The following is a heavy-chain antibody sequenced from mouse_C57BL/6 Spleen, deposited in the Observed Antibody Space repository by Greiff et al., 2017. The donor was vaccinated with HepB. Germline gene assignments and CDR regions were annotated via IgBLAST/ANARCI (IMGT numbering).Heavy chain of an antibody. CDR2: INPNNGGT. D-gene: IGHD2-5*01. CDR1: GYTFTDYN. CDR3: ARPHYSNYEAWFAY. J-gene: IGHJ3*01. Sequence: EVQLQQSGPELVKPGASVKIPCKASGYTFTDYNMDWVKQNHGKSLEWIGDINPNNGGTIYNQKFKGKATLTVDKSSSTAYMELRSLTSEDTAVYYCARPHYSNYEAWFAYWGQGTLVTVSA. V-gene: IGHV1-18*01.